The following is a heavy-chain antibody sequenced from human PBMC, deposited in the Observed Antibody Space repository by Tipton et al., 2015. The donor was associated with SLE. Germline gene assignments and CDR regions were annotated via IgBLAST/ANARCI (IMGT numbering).Heavy chain of an antibody. CDR2: LYYSGST. J-gene: IGHJ4*02. D-gene: IGHD3-10*01. Sequence: TLSLTCTVSGGSISSSSYYWGWVCQPPGTGLEGIGSLYYSGSTNYNPPLKSRGTISVDTSKNQFSLKLSSLTAADTAVYYCASWRFRDYISYYFDYWGQGTLVTVSS. CDR3: ASWRFRDYISYYFDY. V-gene: IGHV4-39*07. CDR1: GGSISSSSYY.